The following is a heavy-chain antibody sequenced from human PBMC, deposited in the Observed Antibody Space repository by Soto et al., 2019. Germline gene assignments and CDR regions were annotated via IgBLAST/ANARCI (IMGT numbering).Heavy chain of an antibody. Sequence: EVQLVESGGGLVQPGRSLRLSCAASGFTFDDYAMHWVRQAPGKGLEWVSGISWTSGSIGYADSVKGRFTISRDNAKNSLYLQRSSLRAEDTALYYCAKGNTYSYDSSGYSSDFDIWGQGTMVTVSS. CDR2: ISWTSGSI. CDR3: AKGNTYSYDSSGYSSDFDI. CDR1: GFTFDDYA. D-gene: IGHD3-22*01. J-gene: IGHJ3*02. V-gene: IGHV3-9*01.